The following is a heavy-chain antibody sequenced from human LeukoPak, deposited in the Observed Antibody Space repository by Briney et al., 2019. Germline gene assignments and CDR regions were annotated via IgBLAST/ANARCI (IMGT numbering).Heavy chain of an antibody. D-gene: IGHD6-6*01. CDR2: ITGSGGST. CDR3: AKSKYSTSSHFDY. CDR1: GFTFSNYA. J-gene: IGHJ4*02. Sequence: GGSLRLSCEASGFTFSNYAMSWVRQAPGKGLGWVSGITGSGGSTYYPDAVKGRFTISRDNSRNTLYLQMNSLRAEDTAVYYCAKSKYSTSSHFDYWGQGTLVTVSS. V-gene: IGHV3-23*01.